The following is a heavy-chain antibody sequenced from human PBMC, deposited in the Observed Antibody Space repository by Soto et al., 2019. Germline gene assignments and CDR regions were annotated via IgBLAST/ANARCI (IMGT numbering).Heavy chain of an antibody. V-gene: IGHV1-69*13. CDR1: GGTFSNSA. CDR3: ATPAEALGRESVEGLGH. D-gene: IGHD7-27*01. J-gene: IGHJ4*02. Sequence: SVKVSCKASGGTFSNSAIIWVRQAPGQGLEWMGGILPIFGAPNYAQKFQGRLTISADEFSSTAYMELNILRSEDTAVYYCATPAEALGRESVEGLGHWGQGSLVTVSS. CDR2: ILPIFGAP.